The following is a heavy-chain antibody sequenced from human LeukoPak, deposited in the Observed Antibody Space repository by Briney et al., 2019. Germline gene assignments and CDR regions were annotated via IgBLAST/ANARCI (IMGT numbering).Heavy chain of an antibody. Sequence: AGGSLRLSCAASGFTFSSYAMSWVRQASGKGLEWVGRIRSKANSYATAYAASVKGRFTISRDDSKNTAYLQMNSLKTEDTAVYYCTRSPSGSFWLDYWGQGTLVTVSS. D-gene: IGHD1-26*01. CDR2: IRSKANSYAT. J-gene: IGHJ4*02. CDR1: GFTFSSYA. CDR3: TRSPSGSFWLDY. V-gene: IGHV3-73*01.